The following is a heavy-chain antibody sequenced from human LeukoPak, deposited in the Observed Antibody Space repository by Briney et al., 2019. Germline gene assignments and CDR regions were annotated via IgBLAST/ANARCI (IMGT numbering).Heavy chain of an antibody. CDR1: GSTFSSYA. V-gene: IGHV3-30-3*01. D-gene: IGHD4-17*01. Sequence: GGSLRLSCAASGSTFSSYAIHWVRQAPGKGLEWVAVISYDGSNKYYADSVKGRFTISRDNSKNTLYLQMNSLRAEDTAVYYCARGGDYAHDVSDIWGQGTMVIVSS. J-gene: IGHJ3*02. CDR2: ISYDGSNK. CDR3: ARGGDYAHDVSDI.